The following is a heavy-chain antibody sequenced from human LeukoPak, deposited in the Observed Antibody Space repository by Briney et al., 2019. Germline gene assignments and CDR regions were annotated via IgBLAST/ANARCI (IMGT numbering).Heavy chain of an antibody. J-gene: IGHJ4*02. V-gene: IGHV3-20*01. CDR2: INWNGGST. CDR1: GFTFDDYG. D-gene: IGHD2-21*02. CDR3: ARGPGGDFYPFDY. Sequence: GGSLRLSCAASGFTFDDYGMSWVRHAPGKGLEWVSGINWNGGSTGYADSVKGRFTISRDNAENSLYLQMNSLRAEDTALYHCARGPGGDFYPFDYWGQGTLVTVSS.